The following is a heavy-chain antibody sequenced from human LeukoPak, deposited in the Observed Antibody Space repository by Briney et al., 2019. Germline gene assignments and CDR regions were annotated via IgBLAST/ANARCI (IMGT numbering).Heavy chain of an antibody. CDR1: GFTFSSYA. Sequence: GGSLRLSCAASGFTFSSYAMSWVRQAPGKGLEWVSAISGSGGSTYYADSVKGRFTISRDNSKNTLYLQMNSLRAEDTAVYHCAKDLVYYGSGSYYNGNYWGQGTLVTVSS. V-gene: IGHV3-23*01. CDR3: AKDLVYYGSGSYYNGNY. J-gene: IGHJ4*02. CDR2: ISGSGGST. D-gene: IGHD3-10*01.